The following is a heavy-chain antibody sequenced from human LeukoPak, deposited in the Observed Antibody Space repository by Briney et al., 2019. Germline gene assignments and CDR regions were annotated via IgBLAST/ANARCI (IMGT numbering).Heavy chain of an antibody. CDR2: ISSSSSYI. D-gene: IGHD5-18*01. Sequence: GGSLRLSCAASGFTFSSYGMNWVRQAPGKGLEWVSSISSSSSYIYYADSVKGRFTISRDNAKNSLYLQMNSLRAEDTAVYYCARSGYSYGYVDYWGQGTLVTVSS. CDR1: GFTFSSYG. J-gene: IGHJ4*02. V-gene: IGHV3-21*01. CDR3: ARSGYSYGYVDY.